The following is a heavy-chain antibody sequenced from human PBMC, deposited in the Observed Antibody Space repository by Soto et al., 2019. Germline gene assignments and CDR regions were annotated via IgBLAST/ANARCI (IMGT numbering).Heavy chain of an antibody. V-gene: IGHV1-2*04. CDR1: GYTFTGYY. CDR3: ARVGATDAFDI. D-gene: IGHD1-26*01. Sequence: ASVKVSCTASGYTFTGYYMHWVRQAPGQGLEWMGWINPNSGGTNYAQKFQGWVTMTRDTSISTAYMELSRLRSDDTAVYYYARVGATDAFDIWGQGTMVTVSS. CDR2: INPNSGGT. J-gene: IGHJ3*02.